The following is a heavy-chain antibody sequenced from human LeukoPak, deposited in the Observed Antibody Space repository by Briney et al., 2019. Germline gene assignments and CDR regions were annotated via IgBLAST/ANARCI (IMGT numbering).Heavy chain of an antibody. V-gene: IGHV1-18*04. CDR2: ISAYNGHT. CDR1: GYTFTNFG. Sequence: EASVKVSCKASGYTFTNFGINWVRQAPGQGLEWLGWISAYNGHTNYAQEIQGRVTMTTDTSTSTAYMELRSLRSDDTAVYYCAKEGFDSWGQGTLVTVSS. CDR3: AKEGFDS. J-gene: IGHJ4*02.